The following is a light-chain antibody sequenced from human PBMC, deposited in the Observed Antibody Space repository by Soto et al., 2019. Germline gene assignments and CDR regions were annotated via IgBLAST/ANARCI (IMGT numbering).Light chain of an antibody. CDR2: KAS. J-gene: IGKJ3*01. CDR3: QQYNSYV. V-gene: IGKV1-5*03. CDR1: QSIGNW. Sequence: DVQMTQTPSSLSASVGDRVILICRASQSIGNWLAWYQQKPGKAPKLLIYKASSLESGVPTRFSGSGSGTDSTLTISSLQPEDFATYYCQQYNSYVFGPGTKVDI.